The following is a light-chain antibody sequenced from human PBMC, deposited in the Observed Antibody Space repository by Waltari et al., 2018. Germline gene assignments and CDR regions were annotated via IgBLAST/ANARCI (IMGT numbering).Light chain of an antibody. V-gene: IGKV1-5*03. CDR3: QQYNRYST. CDR1: QRVNSW. CDR2: KAS. Sequence: DIQMTQSPSTLSASVGDRVAITCRASQRVNSWLDWYQQKPGKAPKFLIYKASILESGVPSRFSGSGSGTEFTLTISNLQPDDFATYYCQQYNRYSTFGQGTKVELK. J-gene: IGKJ1*01.